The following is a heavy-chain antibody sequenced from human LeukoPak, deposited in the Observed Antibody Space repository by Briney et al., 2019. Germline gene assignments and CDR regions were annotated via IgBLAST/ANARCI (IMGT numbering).Heavy chain of an antibody. CDR1: GDSVSSNTAA. CDR3: ARVGEQWLVFFDY. J-gene: IGHJ4*02. Sequence: SQTLSLTCAISGDSVSSNTAAWNWIRQSPSRGLEWLGRTYYRSKWYFEYGLSVKSRITINPDTSKNQFSLHLNSVTPEDTAVYYCARVGEQWLVFFDYWGQGTLVTVSS. D-gene: IGHD6-19*01. CDR2: TYYRSKWYF. V-gene: IGHV6-1*01.